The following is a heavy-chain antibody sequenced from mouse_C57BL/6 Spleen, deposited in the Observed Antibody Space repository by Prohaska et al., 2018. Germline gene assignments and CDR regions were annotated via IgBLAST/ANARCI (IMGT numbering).Heavy chain of an antibody. D-gene: IGHD1-1*01. Sequence: SVTMSCKASGYTFTYYYMNWVQQSHGKSLEWIVVINPYNGGTSYNQKFKGKATLTVDKSSSTAYMELNSLTSEDSAVYYCARGYYGSSYGYVDVWGTGTTVTVSS. CDR3: ARGYYGSSYGYVDV. CDR1: GYTFTYYY. CDR2: INPYNGGT. V-gene: IGHV1-19*01. J-gene: IGHJ1*03.